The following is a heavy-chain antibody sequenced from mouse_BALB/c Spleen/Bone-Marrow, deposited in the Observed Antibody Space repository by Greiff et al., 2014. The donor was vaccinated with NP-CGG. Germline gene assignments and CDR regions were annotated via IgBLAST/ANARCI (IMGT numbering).Heavy chain of an antibody. V-gene: IGHV1-87*01. Sequence: VKLMESGAELARPGASVKLSCKASGYTFNSYWMQWVKQRPGQGLEWIRAIYPGDGDTRYTQKFKGKATLTADKSSSTAYMHLCSLASEDCAGYDCAYGTPFAFWGQGTLVTVSA. D-gene: IGHD1-1*02. J-gene: IGHJ3*01. CDR3: AYGTPFAF. CDR2: IYPGDGDT. CDR1: GYTFNSYW.